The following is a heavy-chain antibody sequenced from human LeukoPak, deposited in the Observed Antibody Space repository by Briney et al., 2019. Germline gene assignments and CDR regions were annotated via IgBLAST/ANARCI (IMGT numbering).Heavy chain of an antibody. V-gene: IGHV4-59*01. Sequence: SETLSLTCTVSGGSISSYYWSWIRQPPGKGLEWIGYIYYSGSTNYNPSLKSRVTISVDTSKNQFSLKLSSVTAADTAVYYCARDPAREAVWFGELTSWGQGTMVTVSS. D-gene: IGHD3-10*01. CDR1: GGSISSYY. CDR2: IYYSGST. J-gene: IGHJ3*01. CDR3: ARDPAREAVWFGELTS.